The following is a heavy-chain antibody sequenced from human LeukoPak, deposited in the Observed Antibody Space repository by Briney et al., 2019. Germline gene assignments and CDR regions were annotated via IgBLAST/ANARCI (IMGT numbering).Heavy chain of an antibody. CDR1: GASISSGDYY. CDR3: ARSARMVVPAAILVHFDY. Sequence: PSETLSLTCTVSGASISSGDYYWSWIRQPPGKGLEWIGYIYYSGSTYYNPSLKSRVTMSADTSKNQLSLKLSSVTAADTAVYYCARSARMVVPAAILVHFDYWGQGTLVTVSS. J-gene: IGHJ4*02. V-gene: IGHV4-30-4*01. D-gene: IGHD2-2*02. CDR2: IYYSGST.